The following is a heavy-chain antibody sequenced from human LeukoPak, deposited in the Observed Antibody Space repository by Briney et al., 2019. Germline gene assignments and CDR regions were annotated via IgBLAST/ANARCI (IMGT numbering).Heavy chain of an antibody. CDR3: ARGHHLYYYYYMDV. Sequence: SSVKVSCKDSGGTFSSYAISWVRQAPGQGLEWMGRIIPIFGTANYAQKFQGRVTITADESTSTAYMELSSLRSEDTAVYYCARGHHLYYYYYMDVWGKGTTVTVSS. CDR2: IIPIFGTA. J-gene: IGHJ6*03. CDR1: GGTFSSYA. V-gene: IGHV1-69*15.